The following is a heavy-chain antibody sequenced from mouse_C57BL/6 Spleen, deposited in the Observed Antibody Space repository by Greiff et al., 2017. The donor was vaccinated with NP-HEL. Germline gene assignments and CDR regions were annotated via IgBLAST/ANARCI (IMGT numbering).Heavy chain of an antibody. D-gene: IGHD1-1*01. CDR2: IRLKSDNNAT. Sequence: EVKVEESGGGLVQPGGSMKLSCVASGFTFSNYWMNWVRQSPEKGLEWVAQIRLKSDNNATHYAESVKGRFTISRDDSKSRVYLQMNKLRAEDTGIYYCTGPTGSPYWYFDVWGTGTTVTVAS. CDR3: TGPTGSPYWYFDV. J-gene: IGHJ1*03. V-gene: IGHV6-3*01. CDR1: GFTFSNYW.